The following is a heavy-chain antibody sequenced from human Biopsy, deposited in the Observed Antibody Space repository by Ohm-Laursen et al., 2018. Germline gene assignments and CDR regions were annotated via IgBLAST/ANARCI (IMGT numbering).Heavy chain of an antibody. J-gene: IGHJ6*02. V-gene: IGHV3-11*01. CDR1: GSSFSDNH. D-gene: IGHD4-23*01. Sequence: SLRLSCAAPGSSFSDNHMSWIRQAPGRGLEWGSYISGGGTIYYEGSMKGRVTISRDNAKNSLYLQMHSQRAEDTAVYYCARDTRWSPYSMDVWGQGTTVTVSS. CDR3: ARDTRWSPYSMDV. CDR2: ISGGGTI.